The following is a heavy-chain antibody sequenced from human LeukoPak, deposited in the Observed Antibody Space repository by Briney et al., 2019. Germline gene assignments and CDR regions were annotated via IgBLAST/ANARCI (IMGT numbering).Heavy chain of an antibody. D-gene: IGHD1-26*01. V-gene: IGHV3-21*01. CDR3: ARDSGSRFYYNGMDV. Sequence: GGSLTLSCAASGFTFSSYNMNWVRQAPGKGLEWVSSISSSSTYIYYADSVKGRFTISRDNAKNSLYLQMNSLRAEDTALYYCARDSGSRFYYNGMDVWGQATTVTVSS. CDR1: GFTFSSYN. CDR2: ISSSSTYI. J-gene: IGHJ6*02.